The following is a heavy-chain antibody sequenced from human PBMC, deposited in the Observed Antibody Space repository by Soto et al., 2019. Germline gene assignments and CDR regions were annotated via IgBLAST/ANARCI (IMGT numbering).Heavy chain of an antibody. Sequence: TLSLTCTVSGGSISNYYWSWIRQPPGKGLEWIGYIYSSGSTHYNPSLQSRVTISIDTSKNQVSLKVNSVTAADTAVYYCARDHPHSYGVYDFDYWGQGTPVTVSS. CDR1: GGSISNYY. V-gene: IGHV4-59*01. CDR3: ARDHPHSYGVYDFDY. J-gene: IGHJ4*02. CDR2: IYSSGST. D-gene: IGHD5-18*01.